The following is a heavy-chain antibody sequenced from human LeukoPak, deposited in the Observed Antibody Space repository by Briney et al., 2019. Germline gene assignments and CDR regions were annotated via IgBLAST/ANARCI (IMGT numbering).Heavy chain of an antibody. CDR2: ISYDGSNK. CDR3: ARRRNSSSSRAYFDY. D-gene: IGHD6-6*01. V-gene: IGHV3-30*01. CDR1: GFTFSSYA. J-gene: IGHJ4*02. Sequence: GGSLRLSCAASGFTFSSYAMHWVRQAPGKGLEWVAVISYDGSNKYYADSVKGRFTISRDNSKNTLYLQMNSLRAEDTAVYYCARRRNSSSSRAYFDYWGQGTLVTVPS.